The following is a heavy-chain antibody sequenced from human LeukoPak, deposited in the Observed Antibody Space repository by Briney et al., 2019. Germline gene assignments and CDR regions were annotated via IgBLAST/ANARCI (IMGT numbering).Heavy chain of an antibody. D-gene: IGHD3-16*02. CDR1: EFTFSTYA. CDR2: ISYDGSNK. J-gene: IGHJ6*03. CDR3: ARDNRITFGGVIATGYHMDV. Sequence: PGGSLRLSCAASEFTFSTYAMHWVRQAPGKGLERVAVISYDGSNKYYADSVKGRFTISRDNSKNTLYLQMNSLRAEDTAVYYCARDNRITFGGVIATGYHMDVWGKGTTVTVSS. V-gene: IGHV3-30*04.